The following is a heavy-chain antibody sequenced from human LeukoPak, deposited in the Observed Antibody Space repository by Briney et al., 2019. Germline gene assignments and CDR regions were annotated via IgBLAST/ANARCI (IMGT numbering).Heavy chain of an antibody. CDR3: AKDSGYCSSSGCYFDF. CDR1: AFTFGSYN. D-gene: IGHD2-2*03. Sequence: GVSLRLSCAASAFTFGSYNMIWVRQAPGKGLEWVSAITSTGSATYYADSVKGRFTISRDNSKNTLYLQMNSLRAEDTAVYYCAKDSGYCSSSGCYFDFWGQGTLVSVSS. CDR2: ITSTGSAT. V-gene: IGHV3-23*01. J-gene: IGHJ4*02.